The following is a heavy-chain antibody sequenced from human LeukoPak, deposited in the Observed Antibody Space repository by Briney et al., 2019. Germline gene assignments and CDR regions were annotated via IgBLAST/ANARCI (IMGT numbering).Heavy chain of an antibody. CDR2: ISGGGGTT. J-gene: IGHJ6*03. CDR3: AKSPRGDTSGYDFYYYMDV. V-gene: IGHV3-23*01. CDR1: GFTFSTYA. D-gene: IGHD3-22*01. Sequence: GGSLRLSCAASGFTFSTYAMSWVRQAPGKGLEWVSSISGGGGTTYYADSVKGRFTISGDNSKNTLYLQMSSLRSEDTALYYCAKSPRGDTSGYDFYYYMDVWGKGTTVTVSS.